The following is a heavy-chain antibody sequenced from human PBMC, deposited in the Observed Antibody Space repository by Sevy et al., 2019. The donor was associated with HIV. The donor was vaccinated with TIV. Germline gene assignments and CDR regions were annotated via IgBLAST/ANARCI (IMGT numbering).Heavy chain of an antibody. Sequence: GGSLRLSCAASGFTVSSNYMSWVRQAPGKGLEWVSVIYSGGSTYYADSVKGRFTISRDNSKNTLYLQMNSLRAEDTAVYYCARDRGVQHYGMDVWGQGTTVTVSS. J-gene: IGHJ6*02. CDR2: IYSGGST. D-gene: IGHD5-18*01. CDR3: ARDRGVQHYGMDV. V-gene: IGHV3-53*01. CDR1: GFTVSSNY.